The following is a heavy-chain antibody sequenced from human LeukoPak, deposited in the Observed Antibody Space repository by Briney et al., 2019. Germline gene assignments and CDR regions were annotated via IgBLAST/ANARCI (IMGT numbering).Heavy chain of an antibody. CDR3: ARHGNILSTFDY. D-gene: IGHD3-9*01. Sequence: PSENLSLTCTVSGGSISSYYWSWIRQPPGKGLEWIGYIYYSGSTNYNPSLKSRVTISVDTSKNQFSLRLSSVTAADTAVYYCARHGNILSTFDYWGQGTLVTVSS. CDR2: IYYSGST. V-gene: IGHV4-59*08. J-gene: IGHJ4*02. CDR1: GGSISSYY.